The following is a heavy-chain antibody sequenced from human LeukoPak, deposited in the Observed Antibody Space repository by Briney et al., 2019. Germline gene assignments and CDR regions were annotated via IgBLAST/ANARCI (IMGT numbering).Heavy chain of an antibody. J-gene: IGHJ6*03. Sequence: ASVKVSCKASGYTFTSYGISWVRQAPGQGLEWMGWISAYNGNTNYAQKLQGRVTMTTDTSTSTAYMELRSLRSDDTAVHYCARGSAAAAPDGFLMDVWGKGTTVTVSS. CDR2: ISAYNGNT. D-gene: IGHD6-13*01. V-gene: IGHV1-18*01. CDR1: GYTFTSYG. CDR3: ARGSAAAAPDGFLMDV.